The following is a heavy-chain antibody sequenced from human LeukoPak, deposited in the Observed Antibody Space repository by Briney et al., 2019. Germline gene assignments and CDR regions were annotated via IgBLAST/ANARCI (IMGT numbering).Heavy chain of an antibody. CDR3: ARAPRGYSSSWDFDY. Sequence: SQTLSLTCTVSGGSISSGGYYWRWIRQHPGKGLEWIGYIYYSGSTYYNPSLKSRVTISVDTSKNQFSLKLSSVTAADTAVYYCARAPRGYSSSWDFDYWGQGTLVTVSS. CDR2: IYYSGST. CDR1: GGSISSGGYY. J-gene: IGHJ4*02. D-gene: IGHD6-13*01. V-gene: IGHV4-31*03.